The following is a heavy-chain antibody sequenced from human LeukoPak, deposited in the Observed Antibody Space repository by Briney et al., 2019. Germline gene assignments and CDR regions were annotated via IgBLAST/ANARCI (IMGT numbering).Heavy chain of an antibody. V-gene: IGHV1-46*01. D-gene: IGHD1-26*01. CDR2: IDPSGGST. Sequence: ASVKVSCKASGYSFTSYYMQWLRQAPGQGLEWMGIIDPSGGSTGYAPKFQGRVIMTTDTSTSTVYMDLSSLRSEDTAVYYCARDSPGSYDHWGEGTLVTVCS. CDR1: GYSFTSYY. CDR3: ARDSPGSYDH. J-gene: IGHJ1*01.